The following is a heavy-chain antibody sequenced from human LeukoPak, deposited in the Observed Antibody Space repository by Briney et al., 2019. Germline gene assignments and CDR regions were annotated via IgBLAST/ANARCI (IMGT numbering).Heavy chain of an antibody. Sequence: SETLSLTCAVYGGSFSGYYWSWIRQPPGKGLEWIGEINHSGSTNYNPSLKSRVTISVDTSKNQFSLKLSSVTAADTAVYYCARGVIGSGWYNYWGQGTLVTVSS. CDR1: GGSFSGYY. D-gene: IGHD6-19*01. V-gene: IGHV4-34*01. CDR2: INHSGST. J-gene: IGHJ4*02. CDR3: ARGVIGSGWYNY.